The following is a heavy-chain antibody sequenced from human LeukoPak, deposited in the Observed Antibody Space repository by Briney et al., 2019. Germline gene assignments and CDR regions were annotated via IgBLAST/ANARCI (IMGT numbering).Heavy chain of an antibody. J-gene: IGHJ6*03. D-gene: IGHD2/OR15-2a*01. CDR2: IYTSGST. CDR1: GGSISSYY. V-gene: IGHV4-4*09. Sequence: PSETLSLTCTVSGGSISSYYWSWIRQPPGKGLEWIGYIYTSGSTNYNPSLKSRVTISVDTSKNQFSLKLSSVTAADTAVYYRARQAVLYYYYMDVWGKGTTVTVSS. CDR3: ARQAVLYYYYMDV.